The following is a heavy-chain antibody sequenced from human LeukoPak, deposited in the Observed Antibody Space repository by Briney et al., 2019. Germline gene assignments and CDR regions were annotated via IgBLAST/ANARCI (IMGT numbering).Heavy chain of an antibody. J-gene: IGHJ4*02. CDR3: ASGDVFNY. V-gene: IGHV3-7*01. Sequence: GGSLRLSCADSGFTFSSSWMTWVRQAPGKGLEWVANINQDGSVKHYVDSMKGRFTISRDNAKNSLFLQMNGLRAEDTAVYFCASGDVFNYWGQGTLVTVSS. CDR2: INQDGSVK. D-gene: IGHD4-17*01. CDR1: GFTFSSSW.